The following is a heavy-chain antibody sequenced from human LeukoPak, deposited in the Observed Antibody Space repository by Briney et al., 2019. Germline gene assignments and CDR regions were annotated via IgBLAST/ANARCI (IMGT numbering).Heavy chain of an antibody. CDR1: GFTFRDYY. CDR3: ARDRGYSNFDI. D-gene: IGHD5-18*01. J-gene: IGHJ3*02. Sequence: GGSLRLSCVASGFTFRDYYMSWIRRAPGKGLEWVSYISSSSSYIDYADSVKGRFTISRDNAKNSLHLQMKSLRAEDTAVYYCARDRGYSNFDIWGQGTMVTVSS. V-gene: IGHV3-11*05. CDR2: ISSSSSYI.